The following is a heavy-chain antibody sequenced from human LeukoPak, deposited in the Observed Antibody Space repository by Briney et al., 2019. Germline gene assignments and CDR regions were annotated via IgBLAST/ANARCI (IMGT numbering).Heavy chain of an antibody. Sequence: TPSETLSLTCAVYGGSFSGYYWSWIRQPPGKGLEWIGEINHSGSTNYNPSLKSRVTISVDTSKNQFSLKLSSVAAADTAVYYCARGRYSGYDWRANFDYWGQGTLVTVSS. CDR3: ARGRYSGYDWRANFDY. CDR1: GGSFSGYY. J-gene: IGHJ4*02. V-gene: IGHV4-34*01. CDR2: INHSGST. D-gene: IGHD5-12*01.